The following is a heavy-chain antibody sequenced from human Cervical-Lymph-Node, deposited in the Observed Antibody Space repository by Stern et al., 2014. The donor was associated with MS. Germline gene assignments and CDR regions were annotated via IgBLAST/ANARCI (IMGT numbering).Heavy chain of an antibody. CDR3: ARSSRLGLGVAAPYDF. J-gene: IGHJ4*02. CDR2: ISSSGSII. D-gene: IGHD3-10*01. V-gene: IGHV3-48*04. Sequence: EVQLVESGGGLVQPGGSLRLSCAASGFMFALYPMNWVRQAPGKGLEWISHISSSGSIIYYADSVKGRFTVSRDNARNSLFLQVSSLRTEDTAVYYCARSSRLGLGVAAPYDFWGQGTRITVSS. CDR1: GFMFALYP.